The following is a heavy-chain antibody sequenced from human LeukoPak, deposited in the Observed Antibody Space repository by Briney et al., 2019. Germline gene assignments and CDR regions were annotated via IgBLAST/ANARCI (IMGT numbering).Heavy chain of an antibody. CDR3: ARRGRRYCSSTRCYGWFDP. CDR2: INPNSGGT. Sequence: ASVKVSCKASGYTFTGYYMHWVRQAPGQGLEWMGWINPNSGGTNYAQKFQGRVTMTRDTSISTAYMELSRLRSDDTAVYYCARRGRRYCSSTRCYGWFDPWGQGTLVTVSS. J-gene: IGHJ5*02. V-gene: IGHV1-2*02. D-gene: IGHD2-2*01. CDR1: GYTFTGYY.